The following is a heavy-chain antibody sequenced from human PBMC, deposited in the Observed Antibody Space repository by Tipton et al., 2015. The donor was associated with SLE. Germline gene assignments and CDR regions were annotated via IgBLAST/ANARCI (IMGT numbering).Heavy chain of an antibody. CDR3: ARQVPVPGTDFDS. Sequence: SLRLSCAASGFTFSSHAMSWVRQAPGKGLEWVSAISSGGDATYYADFVKGRFTISRDSSKNTLYLQMNSLRIEDTAVYYCARQVPVPGTDFDSWGQGTLVTVSS. J-gene: IGHJ4*02. D-gene: IGHD6-19*01. V-gene: IGHV3-23*01. CDR2: ISSGGDAT. CDR1: GFTFSSHA.